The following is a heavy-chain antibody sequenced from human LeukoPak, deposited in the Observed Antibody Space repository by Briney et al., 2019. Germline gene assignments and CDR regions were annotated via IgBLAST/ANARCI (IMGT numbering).Heavy chain of an antibody. CDR3: TRHYDYVWGSYPGYYFDY. J-gene: IGHJ4*02. CDR1: GFTFGDYA. V-gene: IGHV3-49*04. Sequence: GGSLRLSCTASGFTFGDYAMSWVRQAPGKGLEWVGFIRSKAYGGTTEYAASVKGRFTISRDDSKSIVYLQMNSLKTEVTAVYYCTRHYDYVWGSYPGYYFDYWGQGTLVTVSS. CDR2: IRSKAYGGTT. D-gene: IGHD3-16*02.